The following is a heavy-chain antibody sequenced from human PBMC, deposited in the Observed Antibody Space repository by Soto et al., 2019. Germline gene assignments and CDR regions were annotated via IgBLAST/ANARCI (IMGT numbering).Heavy chain of an antibody. CDR3: AKRYYDSSARYFDS. V-gene: IGHV3-23*01. CDR2: FGGNGGST. D-gene: IGHD3-22*01. Sequence: EVQLLESGGGLVQPGGSLRLSCAASGFTFSNYGMSWVRQAPGKGLEWVSTFGGNGGSTYYADSVKGRFTISRDNSKNTLYLQMSSLRAEDTAVYYCAKRYYDSSARYFDSWGQGTLVTVSS. J-gene: IGHJ4*02. CDR1: GFTFSNYG.